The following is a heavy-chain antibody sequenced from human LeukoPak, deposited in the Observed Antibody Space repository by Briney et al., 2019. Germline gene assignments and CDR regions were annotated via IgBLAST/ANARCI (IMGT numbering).Heavy chain of an antibody. CDR3: ARVRKKVGSSYYFDY. V-gene: IGHV4-38-2*01. D-gene: IGHD1-26*01. CDR2: IYHSGST. Sequence: PSETLSLTCAVSGYSISSGYYWGWIRQPPGKGLEWIGSIYHSGSTYYNPSLKSRVTLSVDTSKNQFSLKLSSVTAADTAVYYCARVRKKVGSSYYFDYWGQGTLVTVSS. J-gene: IGHJ4*02. CDR1: GYSISSGYY.